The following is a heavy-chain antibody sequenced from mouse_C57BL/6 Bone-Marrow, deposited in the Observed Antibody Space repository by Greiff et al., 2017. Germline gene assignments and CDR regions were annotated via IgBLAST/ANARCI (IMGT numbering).Heavy chain of an antibody. Sequence: QVQLQQSGAELARPGASVKLSCKASGYTFTSYGISWVKQRTGQGLEWIGEIYPRSGNTYSNEKFKGKATLTADKSSSTAYMELRSLTSEDSAVYFCARSGRGENYAMDYWGQGTSVTVSS. V-gene: IGHV1-81*01. CDR2: IYPRSGNT. CDR3: ARSGRGENYAMDY. CDR1: GYTFTSYG. J-gene: IGHJ4*01.